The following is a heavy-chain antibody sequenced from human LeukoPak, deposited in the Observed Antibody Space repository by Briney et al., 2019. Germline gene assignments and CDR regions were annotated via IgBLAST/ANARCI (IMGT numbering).Heavy chain of an antibody. CDR3: ARGGYYHNWFDP. D-gene: IGHD3-10*01. CDR1: GGSFSGYY. J-gene: IGHJ5*02. V-gene: IGHV4-34*01. CDR2: INHSGST. Sequence: SETLSLTCAVHGGSFSGYYWSWIRQPPGKGLEWIGEINHSGSTNYNPSLKSRVTISVDTSKNQFSLKLSSVTAADTAVYYCARGGYYHNWFDPWGQGTLVTVSS.